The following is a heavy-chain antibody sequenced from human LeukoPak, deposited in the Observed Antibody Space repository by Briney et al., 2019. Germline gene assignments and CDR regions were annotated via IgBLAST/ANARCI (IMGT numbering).Heavy chain of an antibody. Sequence: GGSLRLSCAASGFTFSSYWMSWIRQAPGKGLEWVSYISSSGSTIYYADSVKGRFTISRDNAKNSLYLQMNSLRAEDTAVYYCARDSRGDYYYYYMDVWGKGTTVTVSS. CDR2: ISSSGSTI. D-gene: IGHD3-16*01. CDR1: GFTFSSYW. CDR3: ARDSRGDYYYYYMDV. J-gene: IGHJ6*03. V-gene: IGHV3-11*04.